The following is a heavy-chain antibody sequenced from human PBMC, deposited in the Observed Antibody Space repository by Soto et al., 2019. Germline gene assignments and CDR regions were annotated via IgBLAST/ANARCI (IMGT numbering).Heavy chain of an antibody. V-gene: IGHV2-5*02. J-gene: IGHJ4*02. Sequence: QITLKESGPTLVKPTQTLTLTCTFSGFSLSTSGVGVGWIRQPPQKALEWLALIYWDDHKRYSPSLKSRLKITKDTSKNQVVLTMTNIDPVDTATYYCAHVPIYTTSWYINDYWGQGTLVTVSS. CDR1: GFSLSTSGVG. CDR3: AHVPIYTTSWYINDY. CDR2: IYWDDHK. D-gene: IGHD6-13*01.